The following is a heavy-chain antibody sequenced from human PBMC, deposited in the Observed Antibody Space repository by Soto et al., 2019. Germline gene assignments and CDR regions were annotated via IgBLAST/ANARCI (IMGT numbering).Heavy chain of an antibody. J-gene: IGHJ4*02. CDR1: GFTFSHAW. CDR2: IKSISDGETT. Sequence: LLVESGGGFVQPGGSLRLSCVASGFTFSHAWMDWVRQAPGKVLEWVGRIKSISDGETTNYAASVAGRFTISRDDSKTTLFTHVNSLTTEDTGVYYCTRRIAVAGTYYFDYWGQGTLVTVSS. V-gene: IGHV3-15*07. D-gene: IGHD6-19*01. CDR3: TRRIAVAGTYYFDY.